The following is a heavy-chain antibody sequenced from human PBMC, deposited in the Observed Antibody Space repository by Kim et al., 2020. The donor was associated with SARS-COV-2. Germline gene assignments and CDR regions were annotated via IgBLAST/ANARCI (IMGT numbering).Heavy chain of an antibody. V-gene: IGHV3-30*01. CDR3: ARDVHSYYYDSSGPGI. D-gene: IGHD3-22*01. J-gene: IGHJ3*02. Sequence: GKGRFTISRDNSKSALYLQMNSLRAEDTAVYYCARDVHSYYYDSSGPGIWGQGTMVTVSS.